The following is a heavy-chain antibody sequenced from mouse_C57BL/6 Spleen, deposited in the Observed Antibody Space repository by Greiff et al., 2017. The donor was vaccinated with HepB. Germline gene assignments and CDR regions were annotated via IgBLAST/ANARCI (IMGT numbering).Heavy chain of an antibody. CDR3: ARAYGSIYAMDY. Sequence: VKLVESGAELARPGASVKLSCKASGYTFTSYGISWVKQRTGQGLEWIGEIYPRSGNTYYNEKFKGKATLTADKSSSTAYMELRSLTSEDSAVYFCARAYGSIYAMDYWGQGTSVTVSS. J-gene: IGHJ4*01. D-gene: IGHD1-1*01. CDR1: GYTFTSYG. CDR2: IYPRSGNT. V-gene: IGHV1-81*01.